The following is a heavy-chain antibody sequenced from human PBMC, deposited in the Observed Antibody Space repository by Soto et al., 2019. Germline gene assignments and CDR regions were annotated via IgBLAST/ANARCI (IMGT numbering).Heavy chain of an antibody. CDR2: IIPIFGTA. V-gene: IGHV1-69*06. D-gene: IGHD3-22*01. CDR1: GYTFSTYD. Sequence: SVKVSCKTSGYTFSTYDINWARQAPGQGLEWMGGIIPIFGTANYAQKFQGRVTITADKSTSTAYMELSSLRSEDTAVYYCARDRFYYDSSGPFDYWGQGTLVTVSS. CDR3: ARDRFYYDSSGPFDY. J-gene: IGHJ4*02.